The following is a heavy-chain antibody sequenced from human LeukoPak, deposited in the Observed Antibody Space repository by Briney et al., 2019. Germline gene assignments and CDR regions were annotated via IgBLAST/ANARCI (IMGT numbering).Heavy chain of an antibody. CDR3: ARDHPYSSSWYEGFDY. CDR2: ISSDGGRS. V-gene: IGHV3-23*01. Sequence: GGSLRLSCAASGFTFSTYMMTWVRQAPGKGLEWVSTISSDGGRSYYADSVKGRFTISRDNSKNTLYLQMSSLRAEDTAVYYCARDHPYSSSWYEGFDYWGQGTLVTVSS. D-gene: IGHD6-13*01. J-gene: IGHJ4*02. CDR1: GFTFSTYM.